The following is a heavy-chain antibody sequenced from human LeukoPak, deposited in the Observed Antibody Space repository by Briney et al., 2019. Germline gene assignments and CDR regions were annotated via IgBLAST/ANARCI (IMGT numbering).Heavy chain of an antibody. J-gene: IGHJ4*02. CDR1: GYSISSGYY. CDR3: ASRSSYFDY. CDR2: IYHSGST. Sequence: SETLSLTCAVSGYSISSGYYWGWIREPPGKGLEWIGSIYHSGSTYYNPSLKSRVTISVDTSKNQFSLKLSSVTAADTAVYYCASRSSYFDYWGQGTLVTVSS. V-gene: IGHV4-38-2*01.